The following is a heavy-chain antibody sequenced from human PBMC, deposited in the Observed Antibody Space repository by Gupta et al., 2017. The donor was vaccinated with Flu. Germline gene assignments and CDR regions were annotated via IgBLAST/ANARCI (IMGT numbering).Heavy chain of an antibody. D-gene: IGHD5-18*01. Sequence: EVQLLESGGGLVKPAGSLSLSCAASGFPFSSYSVTWVRQVPGKGLEWVPSISSSSSYIYYADSVKCRSTISRDNAKNSLYLQMNSLRAEDTAVYYCARDRGPGIQLWAPNDYRGQGTLVTVSS. J-gene: IGHJ4*02. CDR2: ISSSSSYI. V-gene: IGHV3-21*01. CDR1: GFPFSSYS. CDR3: ARDRGPGIQLWAPNDY.